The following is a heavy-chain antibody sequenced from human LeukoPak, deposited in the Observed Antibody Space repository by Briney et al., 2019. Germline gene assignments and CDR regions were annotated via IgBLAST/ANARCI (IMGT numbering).Heavy chain of an antibody. CDR1: GFTVSTYP. CDR3: VKSPSGGLDV. D-gene: IGHD3-10*01. CDR2: LFTEST. J-gene: IGHJ6*02. Sequence: PGGSLRFSCSASGFTVSTYPMHWVRQAPGKGLEYVSTLFTESTSYAASVKGRFTTSRDNSKNTLYLQMSSLRPDDTAVYYCVKSPSGGLDVWGQGATVTVSS. V-gene: IGHV3-64D*09.